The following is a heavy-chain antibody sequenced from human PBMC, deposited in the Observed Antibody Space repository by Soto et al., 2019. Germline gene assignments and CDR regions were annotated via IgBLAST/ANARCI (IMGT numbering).Heavy chain of an antibody. CDR2: IVVGSRNT. D-gene: IGHD5-12*01. J-gene: IGHJ4*02. CDR3: AARRYSGLEGLEAY. CDR1: GFTFTSSA. V-gene: IGHV1-58*02. Sequence: QMQLVQSGPEVKKPGTSVKVSCKASGFTFTSSAMQWVRQARGQRLEWIGWIVVGSRNTNCAQKFQERVTITRDMSKSTAHMEGSSLRSEDTAVYYCAARRYSGLEGLEAYWGQGTLVTVSS.